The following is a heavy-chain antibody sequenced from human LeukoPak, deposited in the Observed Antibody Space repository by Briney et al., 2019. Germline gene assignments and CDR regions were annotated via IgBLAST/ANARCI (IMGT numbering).Heavy chain of an antibody. CDR3: ARAPLWFGSMGYFDY. D-gene: IGHD3-10*01. CDR1: GGSFRGYY. Sequence: SETLSLTCAVYGGSFRGYYWSWIRQPPEKGLEWIGEINHSGSTNYNPSLKSRVTISVDTSKNQFSLKLSSVTAADTAVYYCARAPLWFGSMGYFDYWGQGTLVTVSS. CDR2: INHSGST. V-gene: IGHV4-34*01. J-gene: IGHJ4*02.